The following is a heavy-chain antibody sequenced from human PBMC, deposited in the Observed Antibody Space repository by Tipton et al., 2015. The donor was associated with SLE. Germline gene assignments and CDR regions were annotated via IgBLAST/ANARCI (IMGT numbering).Heavy chain of an antibody. V-gene: IGHV3-66*01. J-gene: IGHJ4*02. CDR2: IHSGGRT. D-gene: IGHD3-22*01. CDR1: GFTVSSNY. Sequence: SLRLSCAASGFTVSSNYMSWIRQAPGKGLEWVSVIHSGGRTFYADSVTGRFTISRDNSKNTFFLQMNSLRVDDTAFYFCARAYSSGWSYYFDFWGQGALVTVSS. CDR3: ARAYSSGWSYYFDF.